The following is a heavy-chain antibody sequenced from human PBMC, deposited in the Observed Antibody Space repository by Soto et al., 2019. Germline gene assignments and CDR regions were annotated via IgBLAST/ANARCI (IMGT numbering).Heavy chain of an antibody. J-gene: IGHJ5*02. CDR1: GGSISSGSSY. V-gene: IGHV4-31*03. CDR2: IYYSGST. D-gene: IGHD1-1*01. CDR3: ARVVRLPLYHNPFDP. Sequence: SETLSLTCTVSGGSISSGSSYWSWLRQHPGKGLEWIGYIYYSGSTYYNPSLESRLTMSLDTSKNQFSLKLSSVTAADTAVYYCARVVRLPLYHNPFDPWGQGTLVTVS.